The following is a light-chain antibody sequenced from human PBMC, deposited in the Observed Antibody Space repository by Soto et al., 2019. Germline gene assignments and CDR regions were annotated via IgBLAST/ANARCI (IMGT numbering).Light chain of an antibody. CDR2: DVS. CDR1: SSDVGGYNY. Sequence: QSALTQPRSVSGSPGQSVTISCTGTSSDVGGYNYVSWYQQHPGKAPKLMIYDVSKRPSGVPDRFSGSKSGNTASLTISGLQAEDEADYYCCSYAGSYLDVLGTGTKLTVL. V-gene: IGLV2-11*01. CDR3: CSYAGSYLDV. J-gene: IGLJ1*01.